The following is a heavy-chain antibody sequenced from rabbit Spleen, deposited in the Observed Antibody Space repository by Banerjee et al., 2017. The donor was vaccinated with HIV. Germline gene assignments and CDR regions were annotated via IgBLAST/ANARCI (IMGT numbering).Heavy chain of an antibody. CDR3: ARDDVGGNDYGYGDL. D-gene: IGHD6-1*01. CDR2: IYAGSSGSN. J-gene: IGHJ4*01. Sequence: QSLEESGGDLVKPGASLTLTCTASGFSLSNNYLICWVRQAPGKGLEWIACIYAGSSGSNYYASWAKGRFTISKTSSTTVTLQMTSLTAADTATYFCARDDVGGNDYGYGDLWGQGTLVTVS. CDR1: GFSLSNNYL. V-gene: IGHV1S40*01.